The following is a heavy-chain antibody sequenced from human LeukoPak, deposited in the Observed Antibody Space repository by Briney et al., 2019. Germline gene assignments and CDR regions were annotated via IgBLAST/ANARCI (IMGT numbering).Heavy chain of an antibody. V-gene: IGHV3-73*01. Sequence: GGSLTLTCAASGFTFSGSTMHWVRQASGKGLEWVGRIRTKVNSYATAYAASVKGRFTISRDDSKNTAYLQMNSLKTEDTAVYYCTRSAGGTFDYWGQGALFTVSS. D-gene: IGHD1-26*01. J-gene: IGHJ4*02. CDR1: GFTFSGST. CDR2: IRTKVNSYAT. CDR3: TRSAGGTFDY.